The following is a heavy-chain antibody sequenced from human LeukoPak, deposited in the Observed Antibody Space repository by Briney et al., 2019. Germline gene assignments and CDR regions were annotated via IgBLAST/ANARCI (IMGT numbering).Heavy chain of an antibody. Sequence: ASVKVSCKASGYTFIRYYMHWVRQAPGQGLEWMGMINPSGGSTSYAQKFQGRVTVTSDTATTTVYMELSGLRSDDTAVYYCAREWALSGTGSIGCPYWGQGTLVTVSS. CDR3: AREWALSGTGSIGCPY. V-gene: IGHV1-46*01. CDR2: INPSGGST. D-gene: IGHD3-10*01. J-gene: IGHJ4*02. CDR1: GYTFIRYY.